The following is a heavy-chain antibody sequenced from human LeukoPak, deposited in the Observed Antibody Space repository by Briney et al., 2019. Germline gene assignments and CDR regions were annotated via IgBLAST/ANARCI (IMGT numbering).Heavy chain of an antibody. D-gene: IGHD3-22*01. Sequence: GGSLRLSCAASGFTFSSYEMNWVRQAPGKGLEWVSYISSSGTTIYYADSVKGRVTISRDNAKNSLYLQMNSLRAEDTAVYYCARTVVITYAFDIWGQGTMVTVSS. CDR3: ARTVVITYAFDI. J-gene: IGHJ3*02. V-gene: IGHV3-48*03. CDR2: ISSSGTTI. CDR1: GFTFSSYE.